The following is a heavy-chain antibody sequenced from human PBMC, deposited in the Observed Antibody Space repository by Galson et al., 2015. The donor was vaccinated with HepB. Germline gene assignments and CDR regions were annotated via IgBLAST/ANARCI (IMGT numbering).Heavy chain of an antibody. CDR3: ARPLKQWYDAFDI. J-gene: IGHJ3*02. Sequence: KISCKGSGYSFTSYWIGWVRQMPGKGLEWMGIIYPGDSDTRYSPSFQGQVTISADKSISTAYLQWSSLKASDTAMYHCARPLKQWYDAFDIWGQGTMVTVSS. CDR2: IYPGDSDT. D-gene: IGHD6-19*01. V-gene: IGHV5-51*01. CDR1: GYSFTSYW.